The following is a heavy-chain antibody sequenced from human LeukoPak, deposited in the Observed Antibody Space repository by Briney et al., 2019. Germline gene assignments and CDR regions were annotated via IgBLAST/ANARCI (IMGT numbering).Heavy chain of an antibody. CDR1: GYTFTGYY. J-gene: IGHJ5*02. V-gene: IGHV1-2*02. Sequence: GASVKVSCKASGYTFTGYYMHWVRQAPGQGLEWMGWINPNSGGTNYAQKFQGRVTMTRDTSISTAYMELSRLRSDDTAVYYCARSGVGARNWFDPWGQGTLVTVSS. D-gene: IGHD1-26*01. CDR3: ARSGVGARNWFDP. CDR2: INPNSGGT.